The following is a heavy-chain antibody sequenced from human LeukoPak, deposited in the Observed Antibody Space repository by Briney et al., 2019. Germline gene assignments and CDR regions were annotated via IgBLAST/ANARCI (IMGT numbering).Heavy chain of an antibody. D-gene: IGHD3-3*01. Sequence: GESLKISCKGSGYSFTSYWIGWVRQMPGKGLEWMGIIYPGDSDTRYSPSFQGQVTISADKSISTAYLQWSSLKASDTAMYYCARSSAIFGVVGAFDIWGQGTMVTVSS. J-gene: IGHJ3*02. CDR2: IYPGDSDT. CDR3: ARSSAIFGVVGAFDI. CDR1: GYSFTSYW. V-gene: IGHV5-51*01.